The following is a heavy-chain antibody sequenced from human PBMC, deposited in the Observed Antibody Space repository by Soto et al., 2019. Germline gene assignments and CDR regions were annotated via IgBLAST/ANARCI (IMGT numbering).Heavy chain of an antibody. D-gene: IGHD6-19*01. Sequence: PGGSLRLSCAASGFTFSSYGMHWVRQAPGKGLEWVAVIWYDGSNKYYADSVKGRFTISRDNSKNTLYLQMNSLRAEDTAVYYCARDPSGVGSGWYIPYWGQGTLVTVSS. CDR3: ARDPSGVGSGWYIPY. J-gene: IGHJ4*02. CDR1: GFTFSSYG. V-gene: IGHV3-33*01. CDR2: IWYDGSNK.